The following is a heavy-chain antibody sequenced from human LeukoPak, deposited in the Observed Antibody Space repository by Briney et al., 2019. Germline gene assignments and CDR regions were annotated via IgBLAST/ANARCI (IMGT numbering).Heavy chain of an antibody. V-gene: IGHV1-69*05. CDR3: ARDQGPLRYFDWLLFGWFDP. J-gene: IGHJ5*02. CDR2: IIPIFGTA. CDR1: GGTFSSYA. Sequence: ASVKVSCKASGGTFSSYAISWVRQAPGQGLEWMGGIIPIFGTANYAQKFQGRVTMTRDTSTSTVYMELSSLRSEDTAVYYCARDQGPLRYFDWLLFGWFDPWGQGTLVTVSS. D-gene: IGHD3-9*01.